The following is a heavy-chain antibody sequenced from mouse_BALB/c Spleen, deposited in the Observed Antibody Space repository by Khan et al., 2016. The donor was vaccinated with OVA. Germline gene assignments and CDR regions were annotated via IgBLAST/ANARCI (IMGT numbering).Heavy chain of an antibody. Sequence: QVQLKQSGPGLVAPSQSLSITCSVSGFSLTDYGVSWIRQPPGKGLEWLGVIWGGGSTFYNSVLESRLSISKDNSKSQVFLKMNSLQTDDTAMYYCAIGVWSYYYAVDYWGQGTSVTVSS. D-gene: IGHD2-10*02. CDR2: IWGGGST. V-gene: IGHV2-6-5*01. CDR3: AIGVWSYYYAVDY. J-gene: IGHJ4*01. CDR1: GFSLTDYG.